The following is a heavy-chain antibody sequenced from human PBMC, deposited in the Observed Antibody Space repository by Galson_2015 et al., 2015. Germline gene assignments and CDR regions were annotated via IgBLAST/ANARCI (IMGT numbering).Heavy chain of an antibody. CDR1: GDSVSSNSAT. Sequence: CAISGDSVSSNSATWNWIRQSPSRGLEWLGRTYYKPKWYDDYAVSVKSRITINPDKSKNQFSLQLNSVTPGDTAVYYCARESDAVTPPLFDYWGQGTLVTVSS. D-gene: IGHD4-17*01. CDR3: ARESDAVTPPLFDY. CDR2: TYYKPKWYD. J-gene: IGHJ4*02. V-gene: IGHV6-1*01.